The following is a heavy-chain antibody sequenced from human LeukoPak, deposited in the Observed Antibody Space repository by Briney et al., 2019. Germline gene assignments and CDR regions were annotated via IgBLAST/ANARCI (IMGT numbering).Heavy chain of an antibody. CDR2: IFYSGST. J-gene: IGHJ3*02. V-gene: IGHV4-39*07. CDR3: AKSNGYGLVDI. CDR1: GFTFSSHA. D-gene: IGHD3-10*01. Sequence: GSLRLSCAASGFTFSSHAMNWVRQAPGKGLEWIGNIFYSGSTYYSPSLRSRVTISLDTSRNQFSLKLNSVTAADTAVYYCAKSNGYGLVDIWGQGTMVTVSS.